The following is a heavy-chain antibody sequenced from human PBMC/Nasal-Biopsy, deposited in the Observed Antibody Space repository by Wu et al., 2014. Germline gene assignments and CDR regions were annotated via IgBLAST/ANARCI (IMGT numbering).Heavy chain of an antibody. J-gene: IGHJ6*03. CDR1: GGSISSSNHY. Sequence: TLSLTCTVSGGSISSSNHYWGWIRQPPGKRLEWIGSIYYSGDTSYNPSLKSRVMISVDTSKNQFSLKLSSVTAADTAAYYCARQDSGAHYYYYYMDVWGEGTTVTVSS. D-gene: IGHD1-26*01. V-gene: IGHV4-39*01. CDR3: ARQDSGAHYYYYYMDV. CDR2: IYYSGDT.